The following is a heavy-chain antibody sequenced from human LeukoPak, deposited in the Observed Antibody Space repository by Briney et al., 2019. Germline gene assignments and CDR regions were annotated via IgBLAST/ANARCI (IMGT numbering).Heavy chain of an antibody. J-gene: IGHJ6*03. CDR1: GGSFSGYY. D-gene: IGHD5-18*01. V-gene: IGHV4-59*10. CDR3: ARGRRDTAMIIYYYYYYMDV. CDR2: IYTSGST. Sequence: SETLSLTCAVYGGSFSGYYWSWIRQPAGKGLEWIGRIYTSGSTNYNPSLKSRVTISVDTSKNQFSLKLSSVTAADTAVYYCARGRRDTAMIIYYYYYYMDVWGKGTTVTISS.